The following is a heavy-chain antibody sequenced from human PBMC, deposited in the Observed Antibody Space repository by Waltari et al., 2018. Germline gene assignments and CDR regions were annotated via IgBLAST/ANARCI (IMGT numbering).Heavy chain of an antibody. CDR1: GFSFSNYD. CDR2: IRNSGGNT. V-gene: IGHV3-23*01. J-gene: IGHJ5*01. D-gene: IGHD2-15*01. Sequence: EVQLLESGGGLVQPGGSLRLSCAASGFSFSNYDMAWVRQAPGKGLEWVSGIRNSGGNTYYGDSVKGRFAISRYNSRNTLHLQMNGLRAEDTAIYYCTSWRVVAGTGWFDSWGQGTLVTVSS. CDR3: TSWRVVAGTGWFDS.